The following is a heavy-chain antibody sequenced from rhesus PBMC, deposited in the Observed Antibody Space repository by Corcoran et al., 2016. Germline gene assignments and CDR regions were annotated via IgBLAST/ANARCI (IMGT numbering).Heavy chain of an antibody. V-gene: IGHV4-73*01. CDR2: IDGRMPRT. CDR3: ARALDC. J-gene: IGHJ4*01. Sequence: QVKLQQWGEGLVKPSETLSLTCAVYGGSTRGYYYWSWLRQGPGKGLKWIGKIDGRMPRTNSTPTIENRVTISKDTSRNQFSLRLSSVTAADTAVYYCARALDCWGQGVLVTVSS. CDR1: GGSTRGYYY.